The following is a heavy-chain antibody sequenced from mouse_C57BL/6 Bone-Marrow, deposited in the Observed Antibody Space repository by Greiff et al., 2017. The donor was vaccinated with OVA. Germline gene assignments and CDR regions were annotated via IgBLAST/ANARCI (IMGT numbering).Heavy chain of an antibody. CDR3: ARWGWDPFAY. J-gene: IGHJ3*01. CDR1: GYTFTSYT. CDR2: INPSSGYT. V-gene: IGHV1-4*01. D-gene: IGHD4-1*01. Sequence: QVQLQQSGAELARPGASGKMSFKASGYTFTSYTMHWVKQRPGQGLEWIGYINPSSGYTKYNQKFKDKATLTADKSSSTAYMQLSSLTSEDSAVYYCARWGWDPFAYWGQGTLVTVSA.